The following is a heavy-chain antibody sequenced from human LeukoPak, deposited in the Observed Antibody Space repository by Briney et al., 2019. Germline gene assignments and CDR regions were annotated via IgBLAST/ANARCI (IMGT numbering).Heavy chain of an antibody. CDR2: ISSSSSYI. J-gene: IGHJ4*02. CDR1: GFTFSSYS. D-gene: IGHD3-3*01. CDR3: ARDYPTLYYDFWSGYYTGLLGFDY. Sequence: GGSLRLSCAASGFTFSSYSMNWVRQAPGKGLEWVSSISSSSSYIYYADSVKGRFTISRNNAKNSLYLQMNSLRAEDTAVYYCARDYPTLYYDFWSGYYTGLLGFDYWGQGTLVTVSS. V-gene: IGHV3-21*01.